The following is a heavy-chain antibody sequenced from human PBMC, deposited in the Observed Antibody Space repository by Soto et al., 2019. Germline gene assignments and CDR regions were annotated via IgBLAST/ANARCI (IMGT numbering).Heavy chain of an antibody. V-gene: IGHV3-15*07. J-gene: IGHJ4*02. CDR3: TTDAARDRAYCGGDCPGNSDY. CDR1: GFTFSNAW. Sequence: GGSLRLSCAASGFTFSNAWMNWVRQAPGKGLEWVGRIKSKTDGGTTDYAAPVKGRFTISRDDSKNTLYLQMNSLKTEDTAVYYCTTDAARDRAYCGGDCPGNSDYWGQGTLVTVSS. CDR2: IKSKTDGGTT. D-gene: IGHD2-21*02.